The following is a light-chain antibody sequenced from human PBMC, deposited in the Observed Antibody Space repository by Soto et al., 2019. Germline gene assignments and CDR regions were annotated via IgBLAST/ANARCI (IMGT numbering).Light chain of an antibody. CDR1: QDISNY. CDR2: DAS. J-gene: IGKJ2*01. CDR3: QQYDNLGYT. V-gene: IGKV1-33*01. Sequence: DIQMTQSASCLSASVGDRVTITYQASQDISNYLNWYQQKPGKAPKLLIYDASNLETGVPSRFSGSGSGTDFTFTISSLQPEDIATYYCQQYDNLGYTFGQGTKLEIK.